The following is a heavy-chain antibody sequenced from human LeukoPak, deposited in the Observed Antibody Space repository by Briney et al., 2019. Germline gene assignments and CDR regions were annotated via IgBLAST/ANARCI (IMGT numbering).Heavy chain of an antibody. D-gene: IGHD3-22*01. CDR2: TNWNGGST. V-gene: IGHV3-20*04. Sequence: GGSLRLSCAASGFTFDDYGMRWVRQAPGKGLEWVSGTNWNGGSTGYADSVKGRFTISRDNAKNSLYLQMNSLRAEDTALYYCASTYYDSSGYYPPPFDYWGQGTLVTVSS. J-gene: IGHJ4*02. CDR1: GFTFDDYG. CDR3: ASTYYDSSGYYPPPFDY.